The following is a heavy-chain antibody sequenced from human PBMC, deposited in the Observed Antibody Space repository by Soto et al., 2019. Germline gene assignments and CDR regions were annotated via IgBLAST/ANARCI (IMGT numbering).Heavy chain of an antibody. V-gene: IGHV3-53*01. Sequence: GGSLSLSCAASGFTVSSNYMSWVRQAPGKGLEWVSVIYSGGSTYYADSVNGRFTISRDNSKNTLYLQMNTLRAEETAVYYCARASNKHSGYPQIVEYAIDVWGQGTTVTVSS. CDR1: GFTVSSNY. CDR3: ARASNKHSGYPQIVEYAIDV. CDR2: IYSGGST. D-gene: IGHD3-22*01. J-gene: IGHJ6*02.